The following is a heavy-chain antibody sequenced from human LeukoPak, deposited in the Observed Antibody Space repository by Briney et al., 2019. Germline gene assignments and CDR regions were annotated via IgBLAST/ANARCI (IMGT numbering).Heavy chain of an antibody. CDR2: IYYSGST. J-gene: IGHJ4*02. Sequence: PSETLSLTCTVSGGSISSYYWSWIRQPPGKGLEWIGYIYYSGSTNYNPSLKSRVTISVDTSKNQFSLKLSSVTAADTAVYYCASAQDYGDYVPLYFDYWGQGTLVTVSS. D-gene: IGHD4-17*01. CDR3: ASAQDYGDYVPLYFDY. V-gene: IGHV4-59*08. CDR1: GGSISSYY.